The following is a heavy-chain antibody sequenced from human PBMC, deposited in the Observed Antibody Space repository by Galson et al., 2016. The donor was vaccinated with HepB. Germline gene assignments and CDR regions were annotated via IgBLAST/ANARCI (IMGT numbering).Heavy chain of an antibody. Sequence: SLRLSCAASGFIFSHYGMHWVRQASGEGLEWVAMIWFDGSSKHHSDSVRGRFTISRDNSKNTLYLEMNSLRAEDTAVYYCATEDLSSPGNGALDIWGQGAMVTVSS. V-gene: IGHV3-33*01. D-gene: IGHD6-13*01. CDR1: GFIFSHYG. J-gene: IGHJ3*02. CDR2: IWFDGSSK. CDR3: ATEDLSSPGNGALDI.